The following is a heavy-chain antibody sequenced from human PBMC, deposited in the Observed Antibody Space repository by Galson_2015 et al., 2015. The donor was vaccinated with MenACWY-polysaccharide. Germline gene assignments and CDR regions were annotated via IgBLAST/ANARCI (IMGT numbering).Heavy chain of an antibody. CDR3: AKDLGYGSGGSCYLFDY. V-gene: IGHV3-30*18. CDR1: GFTFSSYG. D-gene: IGHD2-15*01. J-gene: IGHJ4*02. Sequence: SLRLSCAASGFTFSSYGMHWVRQAPGKGLEWVAVISYDGSNKYYADSVKGRFTISRDNSKNTLYLQMNSLRAEDTAVYYCAKDLGYGSGGSCYLFDYWAREPWSPSPQ. CDR2: ISYDGSNK.